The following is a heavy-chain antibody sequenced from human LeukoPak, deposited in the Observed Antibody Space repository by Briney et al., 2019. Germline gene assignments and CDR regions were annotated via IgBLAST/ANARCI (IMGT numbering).Heavy chain of an antibody. J-gene: IGHJ6*04. D-gene: IGHD2-15*01. CDR2: INHSGST. CDR1: GGSFSGHY. Sequence: PSETLSLTCAVYGGSFSGHYWSWIRQPPGKGLEWIGEINHSGSTNYNPSLKSRVTISVDTSKNQFSLKLSSVTAADTAVYYCARGVPASRYYYYYGMDVWGKGTTVTVSS. V-gene: IGHV4-34*01. CDR3: ARGVPASRYYYYYGMDV.